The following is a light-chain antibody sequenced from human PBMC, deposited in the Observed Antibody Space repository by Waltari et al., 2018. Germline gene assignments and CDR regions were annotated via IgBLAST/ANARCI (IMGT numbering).Light chain of an antibody. V-gene: IGKV3-15*01. CDR1: QSISSN. Sequence: EIVMTQSPATLSVSPGEGATLSCRASQSISSNLAWYQQKPGQAPRLLIFGASTRAAGIPARFSGSESGTYFTLTIRSLQAEDVAIYFCQHYNEQPLTFGGGTKVEIK. CDR3: QHYNEQPLT. J-gene: IGKJ4*01. CDR2: GAS.